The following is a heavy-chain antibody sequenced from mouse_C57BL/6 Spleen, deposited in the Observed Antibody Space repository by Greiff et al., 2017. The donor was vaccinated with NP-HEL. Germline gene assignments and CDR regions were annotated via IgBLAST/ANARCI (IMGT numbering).Heavy chain of an antibody. D-gene: IGHD2-3*01. CDR3: ARGWLLLDY. CDR1: GFSLTSYG. V-gene: IGHV2-2*01. Sequence: VQLQQSGPGLVQPSQSLSITCTVSGFSLTSYGVHWVRQSPGKGLEWLGVIWRGGSTDYNAAFISRLSISKDNSKSQVFFKMNSLQADDTAIYYCARGWLLLDYWGQGTTLTVSS. J-gene: IGHJ2*01. CDR2: IWRGGST.